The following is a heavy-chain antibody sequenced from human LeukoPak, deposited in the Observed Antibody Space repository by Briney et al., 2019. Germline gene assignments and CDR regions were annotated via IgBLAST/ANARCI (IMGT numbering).Heavy chain of an antibody. D-gene: IGHD3-22*01. V-gene: IGHV3-53*01. CDR2: IYSGDNT. Sequence: GGSLRLSCAASGFTVSRSYMSWVRQAPGKGLEWISVIYSGDNTYYADSVKGRFTISRDNSKNMLYLQMNSLRADDTAVYYCARDADGYLDYWGQGTLVTVSS. CDR1: GFTVSRSY. CDR3: ARDADGYLDY. J-gene: IGHJ4*02.